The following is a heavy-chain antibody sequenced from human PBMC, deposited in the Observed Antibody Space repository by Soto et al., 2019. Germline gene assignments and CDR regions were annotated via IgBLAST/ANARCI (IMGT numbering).Heavy chain of an antibody. CDR2: IRSKTDGGTT. CDR1: GFTFSSYA. Sequence: GGSLRLSCAASGFTFSSYAMSWVRQAPGKGLEWVGRIRSKTDGGTTEYAAPVKGRFAISRDDSKNTLHLQMNSLKTEDTGVYYCTTLYSGYKYGYWGQGTLVTVSS. CDR3: TTLYSGYKYGY. D-gene: IGHD5-12*01. J-gene: IGHJ4*02. V-gene: IGHV3-15*01.